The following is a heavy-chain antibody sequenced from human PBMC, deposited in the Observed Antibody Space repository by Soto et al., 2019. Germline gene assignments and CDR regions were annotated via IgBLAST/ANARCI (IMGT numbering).Heavy chain of an antibody. D-gene: IGHD1-26*01. CDR2: ISWDGGST. CDR3: VKCSGATTDPNDY. CDR1: GFTFDDYT. V-gene: IGHV3-43*01. Sequence: EVQLVESGGVVVQPGGSLRLSCAASGFTFDDYTMHWVRQAPGKGLEWVSLISWDGGSTYYADSVKGRFTISRDNSKNYPDLQLNSLRAEDDALYYCVKCSGATTDPNDYWGQGVPVTVCS. J-gene: IGHJ4*02.